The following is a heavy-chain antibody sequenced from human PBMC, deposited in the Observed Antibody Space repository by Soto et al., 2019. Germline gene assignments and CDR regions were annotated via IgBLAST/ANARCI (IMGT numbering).Heavy chain of an antibody. CDR1: GYSISSSNW. CDR2: IYYSGST. CDR3: ETAYKAMVTGAFDI. J-gene: IGHJ3*02. Sequence: SETLSLTCAVSGYSISSSNWWGWIRQPPGKGLEWIGYIYYSGSTYYNPSLKSRVTMSVDTSKNQFSLKLSSVIAVDTAVYYCETAYKAMVTGAFDIWGQGTMATVSS. V-gene: IGHV4-28*01. D-gene: IGHD5-18*01.